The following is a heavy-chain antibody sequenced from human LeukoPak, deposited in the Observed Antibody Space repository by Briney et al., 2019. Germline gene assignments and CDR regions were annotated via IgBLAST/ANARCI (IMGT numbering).Heavy chain of an antibody. CDR3: ARDWDSGENWFDP. CDR1: GYTFTSYD. J-gene: IGHJ5*02. Sequence: VKVSCKASGYTFTSYDINWVRQATGQGLEWMGWMNPNSGNTGYAQKFQGRVTMTRDTSISTAYMELSRLRSDDTAVYYCARDWDSGENWFDPWGQGTLVTVSS. CDR2: MNPNSGNT. V-gene: IGHV1-8*01. D-gene: IGHD3-10*01.